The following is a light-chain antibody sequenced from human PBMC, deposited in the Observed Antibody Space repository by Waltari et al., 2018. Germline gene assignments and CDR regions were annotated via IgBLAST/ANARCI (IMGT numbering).Light chain of an antibody. V-gene: IGLV1-47*01. CDR2: RNN. J-gene: IGLJ2*01. CDR3: ASWDGSLGGVI. CDR1: NYNIGNNF. Sequence: QSVLSQPPSASGTPGQRVTISCSGSNYNIGNNFVYWYHQLPGTAPKLLIYRNNRRPSGVPVRFSGSKSGTSASLAISGLRSEDEADYYCASWDGSLGGVIFGGGTKLTVL.